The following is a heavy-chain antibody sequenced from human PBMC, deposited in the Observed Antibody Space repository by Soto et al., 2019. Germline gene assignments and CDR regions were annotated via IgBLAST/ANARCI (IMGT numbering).Heavy chain of an antibody. D-gene: IGHD5-18*01. V-gene: IGHV4-31*03. Sequence: SETLSLTCTVSGGSISSGGYYWSWIRQHPGKGLEWIGYIYYSGSTYYNQSLKSRVTISVDTSKNQFSLKLSSVTAADTAVYYCARGPGYSYGQGFGYFDYWGQGTLVTVSS. CDR2: IYYSGST. CDR3: ARGPGYSYGQGFGYFDY. CDR1: GGSISSGGYY. J-gene: IGHJ4*02.